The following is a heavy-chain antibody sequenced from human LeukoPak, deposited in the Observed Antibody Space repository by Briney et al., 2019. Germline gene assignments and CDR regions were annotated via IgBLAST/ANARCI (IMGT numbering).Heavy chain of an antibody. V-gene: IGHV1-46*03. CDR2: INPSGGST. D-gene: IGHD3-22*01. Sequence: GASVKVSCKASGYTFTSYYMHWVRRAPGQGLEWMGIINPSGGSTSYAQKFQGRVTMTRDTSTSTVYRELSSLRSEDTAVSYCARAGRDDSSGYWGQGTLVTVSS. CDR3: ARAGRDDSSGY. CDR1: GYTFTSYY. J-gene: IGHJ4*02.